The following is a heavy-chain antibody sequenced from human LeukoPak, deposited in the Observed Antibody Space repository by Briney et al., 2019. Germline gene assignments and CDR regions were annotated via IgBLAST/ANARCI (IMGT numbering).Heavy chain of an antibody. V-gene: IGHV3-23*01. Sequence: GGSLRLSCAASGFTFSSYAMSWVRQAPGKGLEWVSAISGSGGSTYYADSVKGRFIISRDNSKNTLYLQMNSLRAEDTAVYYCAKGGYSSSWYVDSYFDYWGQGTLVTVSS. CDR1: GFTFSSYA. CDR2: ISGSGGST. CDR3: AKGGYSSSWYVDSYFDY. D-gene: IGHD6-13*01. J-gene: IGHJ4*02.